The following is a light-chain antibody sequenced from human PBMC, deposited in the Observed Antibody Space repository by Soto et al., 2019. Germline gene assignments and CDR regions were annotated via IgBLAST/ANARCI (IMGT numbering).Light chain of an antibody. V-gene: IGLV2-8*01. Sequence: QSVLTQPPSASGSPGQSVTISCTGTSSDVGAYDYVSWYQQHPGQAPKLMIFEVTKRPSGVPNRFSASKSGNTASLTVSGLQAEDEADYYCCSFAGSNNFVFGTGTKVTVL. CDR2: EVT. CDR3: CSFAGSNNFV. CDR1: SSDVGAYDY. J-gene: IGLJ1*01.